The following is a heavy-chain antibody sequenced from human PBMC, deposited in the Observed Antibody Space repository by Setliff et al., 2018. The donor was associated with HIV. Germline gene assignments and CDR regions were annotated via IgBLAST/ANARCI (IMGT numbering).Heavy chain of an antibody. Sequence: ASVKVSCKASGYTFTNSAMHWARQAPGQRLEWMGWITADHGNPKYSQKFQGRVTITRDTSASTVYMELTSLRSDDTAVYYCATLWLLYYDFWGQGTLVTVSS. CDR3: ATLWLLYYDF. CDR2: ITADHGNP. D-gene: IGHD3-10*01. CDR1: GYTFTNSA. V-gene: IGHV1-3*01. J-gene: IGHJ4*02.